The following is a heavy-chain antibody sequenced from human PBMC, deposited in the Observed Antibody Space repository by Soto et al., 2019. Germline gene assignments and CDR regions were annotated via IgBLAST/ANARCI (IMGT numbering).Heavy chain of an antibody. V-gene: IGHV1-2*02. Sequence: ASVKVSCKASGFTFTAYYMHGVRQAPGQGLEWMGWINPNSGGTDYAQKFQGRVTMTRDTSISTAYMELSRLRSDDTAVYYCASYCSTPSCLGHWGQGTLVTVSS. CDR1: GFTFTAYY. CDR3: ASYCSTPSCLGH. CDR2: INPNSGGT. D-gene: IGHD2-2*01. J-gene: IGHJ4*02.